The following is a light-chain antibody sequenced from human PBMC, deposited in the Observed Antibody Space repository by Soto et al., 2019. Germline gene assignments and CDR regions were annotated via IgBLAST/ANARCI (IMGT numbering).Light chain of an antibody. V-gene: IGKV3-20*01. J-gene: IGKJ4*01. CDR2: AAS. Sequence: ESVLTQSPGSLSLSPGERATLSCRASQSVSSNYLAWYQPKPGHAPRLLIYAASSRATGTPDRFSGSGSGTDFTLTISRLQSEYFAVYYCQPYNNGPLTFGRGTKV. CDR1: QSVSSNY. CDR3: QPYNNGPLT.